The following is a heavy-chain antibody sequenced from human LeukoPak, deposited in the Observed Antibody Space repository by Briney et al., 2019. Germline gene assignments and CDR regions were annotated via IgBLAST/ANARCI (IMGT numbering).Heavy chain of an antibody. V-gene: IGHV3-23*01. J-gene: IGHJ4*02. CDR1: GFTFSSYA. CDR3: ALRWELLETLPFDY. Sequence: GGSLRLSCAASGFTFSSYAMSWVRQAPGKGLEWVSAISGSGGSTYYADSVKGRFTISRDNSKNTLYLQMNSLRAEDTAVYYCALRWELLETLPFDYWGQGTLVTVSS. D-gene: IGHD1-26*01. CDR2: ISGSGGST.